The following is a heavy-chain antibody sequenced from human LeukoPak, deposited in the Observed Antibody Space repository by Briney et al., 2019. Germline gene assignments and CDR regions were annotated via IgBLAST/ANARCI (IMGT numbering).Heavy chain of an antibody. CDR2: TYYRSTWYN. J-gene: IGHJ5*02. D-gene: IGHD2-2*01. Sequence: SQTLSLTCAISGDSVSSNSVTWNWIRQSPSRGLEWLGRTYYRSTWYNDYAVSVRGRITVDPDTSKNQFSLHLSSVTPEDTAVYYCARRLTQYDCFDPWGQGILVTVSS. CDR1: GDSVSSNSVT. V-gene: IGHV6-1*01. CDR3: ARRLTQYDCFDP.